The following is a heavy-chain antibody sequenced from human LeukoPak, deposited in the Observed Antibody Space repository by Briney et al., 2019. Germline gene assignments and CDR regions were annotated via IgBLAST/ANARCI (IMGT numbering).Heavy chain of an antibody. CDR1: GFTFSSYA. CDR3: ARRRSVRGFPRQQLVNWFDP. J-gene: IGHJ5*02. V-gene: IGHV4-38-2*01. D-gene: IGHD6-13*01. CDR2: IYHSGRT. Sequence: GSLRLSCAASGFTFSSYAMRWVRQAPGKGLEWIGSIYHSGRTFYNPSLKSRVTISVDTSKNQFSLKLSSVTAADTAVYYCARRRSVRGFPRQQLVNWFDPWGQGTLVTVSS.